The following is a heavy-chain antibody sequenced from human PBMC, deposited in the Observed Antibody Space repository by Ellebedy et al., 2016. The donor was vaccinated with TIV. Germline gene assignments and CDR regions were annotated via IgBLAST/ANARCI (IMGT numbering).Heavy chain of an antibody. CDR1: GFTFDDSA. V-gene: IGHV3-9*01. Sequence: SLKISCAASGFTFDDSAMHWVRQAPGKGLEWVSGISWNSGTIGSADSVTGRFTISRATAKNSLYLQMNSLRAEDTALYFCAKGSTTVMATCVDSWGQGTLVTVSS. J-gene: IGHJ5*01. D-gene: IGHD5-18*01. CDR3: AKGSTTVMATCVDS. CDR2: ISWNSGTI.